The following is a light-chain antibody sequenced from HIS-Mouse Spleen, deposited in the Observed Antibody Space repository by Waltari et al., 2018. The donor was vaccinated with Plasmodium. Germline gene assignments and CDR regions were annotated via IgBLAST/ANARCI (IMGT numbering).Light chain of an antibody. V-gene: IGLV3-10*01. CDR3: YSTDSSGNHRV. J-gene: IGLJ3*02. Sequence: SYELTQPPSVSVSPGQTARITCSGDALPKKYAYWYQQKSGQAPVLVLYADSKRPSGIPERFSGSSSGKMATLTISGAQVEDEADYYCYSTDSSGNHRVFGGGTKLTVL. CDR2: ADS. CDR1: ALPKKY.